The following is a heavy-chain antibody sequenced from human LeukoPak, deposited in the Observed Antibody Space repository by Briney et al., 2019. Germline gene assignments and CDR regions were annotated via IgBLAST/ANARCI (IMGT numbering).Heavy chain of an antibody. CDR2: IYYSGST. CDR1: GGSISSVGYY. CDR3: ARGDYYDSSGYHYPIDY. J-gene: IGHJ4*02. V-gene: IGHV4-31*03. Sequence: SETLSPTCTVSGGSISSVGYYWSWIRQHPGKGLEWIGYIYYSGSTYYNPSLKSRLTISADTSKNQFSLKLSSVTAADTAVYFCARGDYYDSSGYHYPIDYWGQGNLVTVSS. D-gene: IGHD3-22*01.